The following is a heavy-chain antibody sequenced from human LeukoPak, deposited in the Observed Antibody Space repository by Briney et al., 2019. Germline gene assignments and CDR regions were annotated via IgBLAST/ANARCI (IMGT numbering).Heavy chain of an antibody. V-gene: IGHV1-18*01. CDR3: ARVWVELWGRWFDP. D-gene: IGHD1-26*01. CDR2: ISAYNGNT. CDR1: GYTFTSYG. J-gene: IGHJ5*02. Sequence: ASVKVSCEASGYTFTSYGISWVRQAPGKGLEWMGCISAYNGNTNYAQTLQGRVTMTTDTYTSTAYMELRSLRSEDTAVYYCARVWVELWGRWFDPWGQGTLVTVSS.